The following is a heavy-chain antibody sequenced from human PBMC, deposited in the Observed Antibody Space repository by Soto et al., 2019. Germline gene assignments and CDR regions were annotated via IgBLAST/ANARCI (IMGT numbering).Heavy chain of an antibody. D-gene: IGHD6-13*01. CDR2: ISAYNGNT. Sequence: ASVKVSCKASGYTFTSYGISWVRQAPGQGLEWMGWISAYNGNTNYAQKLQGRVTMTTGTSTSTAYMELRSLRSDDTAVYYCARAGHSGIAAAGTDNWFDPWGQGTLVTVSS. J-gene: IGHJ5*02. CDR1: GYTFTSYG. V-gene: IGHV1-18*04. CDR3: ARAGHSGIAAAGTDNWFDP.